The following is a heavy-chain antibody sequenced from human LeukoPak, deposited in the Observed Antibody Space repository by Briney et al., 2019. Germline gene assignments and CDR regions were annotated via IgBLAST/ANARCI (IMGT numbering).Heavy chain of an antibody. CDR1: GYTFTSYG. V-gene: IGHV1-18*01. CDR2: ISAYNGNT. J-gene: IGHJ5*02. D-gene: IGHD3-22*01. CDR3: VRDEARYSSGYYPNWLDP. Sequence: GASVKVSCKASGYTFTSYGISWVRQARGQGLEWMGWISAYNGNTHYAQKFQGRVTMTTDTSTSTANMELRSLRSDDTAVYYCVRDEARYSSGYYPNWLDPWGQGTLVTVSS.